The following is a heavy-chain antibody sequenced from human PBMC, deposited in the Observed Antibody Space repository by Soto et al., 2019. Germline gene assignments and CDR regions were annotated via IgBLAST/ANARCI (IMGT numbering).Heavy chain of an antibody. Sequence: ASVKVSCKVSGYTLTELSMHWVRQAPGKGLEWMGGFDPEDGETIYAQKFQGRVTMTEDTSTDTAYMELSSLRSEDTAVYYCATGLGSGWYPAFDIWGQGTMVTVSS. CDR2: FDPEDGET. D-gene: IGHD6-19*01. CDR3: ATGLGSGWYPAFDI. J-gene: IGHJ3*02. V-gene: IGHV1-24*01. CDR1: GYTLTELS.